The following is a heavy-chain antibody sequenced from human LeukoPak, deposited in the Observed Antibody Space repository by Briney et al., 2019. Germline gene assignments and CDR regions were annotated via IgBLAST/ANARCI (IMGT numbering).Heavy chain of an antibody. CDR1: GYTFTSYD. V-gene: IGHV1-8*01. CDR3: ARDGGYDFWSGYYQDY. Sequence: ASVKVSCKASGYTFTSYDINWVRQATGQGLEWMGWMNPNSGNTGYAQKFQGRVTMTRNTSISTAYMELSSLRSEDTAVYYCARDGGYDFWSGYYQDYWGQGTLVTVSS. D-gene: IGHD3-3*01. CDR2: MNPNSGNT. J-gene: IGHJ4*02.